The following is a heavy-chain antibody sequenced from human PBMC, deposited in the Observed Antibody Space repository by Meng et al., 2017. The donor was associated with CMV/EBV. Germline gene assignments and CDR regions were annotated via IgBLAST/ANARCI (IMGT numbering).Heavy chain of an antibody. V-gene: IGHV3-7*01. CDR3: ARGATVTSYYYYYGMDV. CDR1: GFTFSSYW. J-gene: IGHJ6*02. Sequence: GGSLRLSCAASGFTFSSYWMSWVRRAPGKGLEWVANIKQDGSEKYYVDSVKGRFTISRDNAKNSLYLQMNSLRAEDTAVYYCARGATVTSYYYYYGMDVWGQGTTVTVSS. CDR2: IKQDGSEK. D-gene: IGHD4-11*01.